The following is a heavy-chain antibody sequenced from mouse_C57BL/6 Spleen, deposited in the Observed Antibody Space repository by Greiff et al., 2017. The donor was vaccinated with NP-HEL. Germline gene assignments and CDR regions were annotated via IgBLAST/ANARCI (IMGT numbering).Heavy chain of an antibody. V-gene: IGHV1-61*01. D-gene: IGHD1-1*02. CDR2: IYPSDSET. J-gene: IGHJ2*01. Sequence: VHLVESGAELVRPGSSVKLSCKASGYTFTSYWMDWVKQRPGQGLEWIGNIYPSDSETHYNQKFKDKATLTVDKSSSTAYMQLSSLTSEDSAVYYCAREGGSWGDYWGQGTTLTVSS. CDR1: GYTFTSYW. CDR3: AREGGSWGDY.